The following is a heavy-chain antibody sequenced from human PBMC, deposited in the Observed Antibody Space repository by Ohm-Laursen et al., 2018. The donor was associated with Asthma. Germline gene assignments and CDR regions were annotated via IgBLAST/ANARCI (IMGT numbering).Heavy chain of an antibody. CDR3: ARGVDYGGNHLDS. CDR2: IYDSGMT. D-gene: IGHD4-23*01. J-gene: IGHJ4*02. CDR1: GRPITSGAYY. Sequence: TLSLTCTVSGRPITSGAYYWTWIRQEPGKGLEWIANIYDSGMTYYKASLKSRLTISVDSSKNQLSLILTSVTAADTAVYYCARGVDYGGNHLDSWGQGTLVTVS. V-gene: IGHV4-31*03.